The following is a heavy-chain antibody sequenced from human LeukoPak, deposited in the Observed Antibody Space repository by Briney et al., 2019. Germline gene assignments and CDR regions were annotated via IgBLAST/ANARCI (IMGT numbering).Heavy chain of an antibody. V-gene: IGHV3-53*01. D-gene: IGHD2-21*01. CDR1: GFTVSSNY. CDR3: AKGTYCGGDCYYFDH. Sequence: GGSLRLSCAASGFTVSSNYMSWVRQAPGKGLEWVSVIYSGGSTYYADSVKGRFTISRDNSKNTLYLQMNSLRAEDTAVYYCAKGTYCGGDCYYFDHWGQGTLVTVSS. J-gene: IGHJ4*02. CDR2: IYSGGST.